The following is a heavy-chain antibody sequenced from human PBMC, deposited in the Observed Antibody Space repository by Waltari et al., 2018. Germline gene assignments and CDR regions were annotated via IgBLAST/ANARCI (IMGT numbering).Heavy chain of an antibody. CDR2: IYWNGDK. J-gene: IGHJ3*02. CDR3: AHRRRGYFHPLNSGDAFDI. D-gene: IGHD1-1*01. V-gene: IGHV2-5*01. Sequence: QITLKESGPTLVKPTQTLTLTCTFSGFSLSTSGVGVGWIRQPPGKALEWLALIYWNGDKRYSPSLKSRLTITKDTSKNQVVLTMTNMDPVDTATYYCAHRRRGYFHPLNSGDAFDIWGQGTMVTVSS. CDR1: GFSLSTSGVG.